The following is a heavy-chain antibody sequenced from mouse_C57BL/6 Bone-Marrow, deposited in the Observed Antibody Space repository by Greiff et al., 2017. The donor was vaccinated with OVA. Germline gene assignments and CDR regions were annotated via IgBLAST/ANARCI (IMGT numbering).Heavy chain of an antibody. CDR3: TRPYYGSGEVGFAY. J-gene: IGHJ3*01. CDR1: GFNITDDY. Sequence: EVQLQQSGAELVRPGASVKLSCTASGFNITDDYMHWVKQRPEQGLEWIGRIHPENGDTEYAAKFQGKATITADTSSNTAYLQLSSLTSEDTAVYYCTRPYYGSGEVGFAYWGQGTLVTVSA. D-gene: IGHD2-10*01. V-gene: IGHV14-4*01. CDR2: IHPENGDT.